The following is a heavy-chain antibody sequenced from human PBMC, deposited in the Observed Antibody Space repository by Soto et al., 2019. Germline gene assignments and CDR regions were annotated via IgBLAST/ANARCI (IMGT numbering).Heavy chain of an antibody. CDR2: IVVGSGNT. CDR3: AADRGVVDTAMVDYYYYGMDV. V-gene: IGHV1-58*01. Sequence: SVKVSCKASGFTFTSSAVQWARQARGQRLEWIGWIVVGSGNTNYAQKFQERVTITRDMSTSTAYMELSSLRSEDTAVYYCAADRGVVDTAMVDYYYYGMDVWGQGTTVTVSS. D-gene: IGHD5-18*01. J-gene: IGHJ6*02. CDR1: GFTFTSSA.